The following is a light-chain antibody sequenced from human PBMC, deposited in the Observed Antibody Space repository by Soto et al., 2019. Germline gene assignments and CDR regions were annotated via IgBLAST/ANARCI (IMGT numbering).Light chain of an antibody. J-gene: IGLJ1*01. Sequence: QSALTQPASVSGSPGQSITISCTGTSGDIGSYNRVSWYQQHPSKAPKLIIYEVTDRPSGVSNRVSGSKSCNTSSLTITGLQAEDEAEYYCSSYTNINTRACVFGTGTKVTVL. V-gene: IGLV2-14*01. CDR2: EVT. CDR1: SGDIGSYNR. CDR3: SSYTNINTRACV.